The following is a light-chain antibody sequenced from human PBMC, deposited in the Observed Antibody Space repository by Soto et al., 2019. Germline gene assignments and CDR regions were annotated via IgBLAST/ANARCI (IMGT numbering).Light chain of an antibody. J-gene: IGKJ4*01. CDR2: AAS. CDR1: QGISNS. CDR3: QQYNNWPPLT. Sequence: DIQMTQSPSSLSASVGDTVTITCRASQGISNSLAWYQQKPGKVPDLLIYAASTLQSGVPSRFSGSGSGTDFTLTISSLQSEDFAVYYCQQYNNWPPLTFGGGTKVEI. V-gene: IGKV1-27*01.